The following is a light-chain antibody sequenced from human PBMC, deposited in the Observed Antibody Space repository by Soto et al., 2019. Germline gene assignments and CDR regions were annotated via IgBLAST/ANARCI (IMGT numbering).Light chain of an antibody. J-gene: IGKJ1*01. CDR1: QSVSSSY. V-gene: IGKV3-20*01. CDR3: QQYGSSPTWT. CDR2: GAS. Sequence: EIVLTQSPGTLSLSPGERATLSCRASQSVSSSYLAWYQQKPGQAPRLLIYGASSRATGIPDRFSGSGSGTDSTLTISRLEPEDFAVYYCQQYGSSPTWTFGQGTKVDIK.